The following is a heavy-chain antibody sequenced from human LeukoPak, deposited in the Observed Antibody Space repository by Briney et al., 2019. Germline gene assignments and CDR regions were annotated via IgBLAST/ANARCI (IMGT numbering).Heavy chain of an antibody. CDR2: IKQDGSEK. Sequence: GGSLRLSCAASGFTFSSYWVSWVRQAPGKGLEWVANIKQDGSEKYYVDSVKGRFTISRDNAKNSLYLQMNSLRAEDTAVYCCARDSGLGYCSSTSCYSDYYYYGMDVWGQGTTVTVSS. V-gene: IGHV3-7*01. D-gene: IGHD2-2*01. CDR3: ARDSGLGYCSSTSCYSDYYYYGMDV. CDR1: GFTFSSYW. J-gene: IGHJ6*02.